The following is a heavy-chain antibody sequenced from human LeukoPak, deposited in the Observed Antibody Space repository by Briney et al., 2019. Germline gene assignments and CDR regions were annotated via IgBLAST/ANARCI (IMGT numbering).Heavy chain of an antibody. J-gene: IGHJ6*03. CDR1: GGSISSSYY. CDR2: IYTSGST. D-gene: IGHD4-17*01. Sequence: SETLSLTCTVSGGSISSSYYWSWIRQPAGKGLEWIGRIYTSGSTNYNPSLKSRVTMSVDTSKNQFSLKLSSVTAADTAVYYCARESVTTSYYYYYMDVWGKGTTVTISS. V-gene: IGHV4-4*07. CDR3: ARESVTTSYYYYYMDV.